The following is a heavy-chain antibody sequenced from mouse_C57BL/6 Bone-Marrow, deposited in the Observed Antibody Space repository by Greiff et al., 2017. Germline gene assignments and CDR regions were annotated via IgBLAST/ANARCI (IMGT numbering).Heavy chain of an antibody. CDR3: ARGSNFQAWFSY. J-gene: IGHJ3*01. Sequence: QVQLQQPGAELVKPGASVKLSCKASGYTFTNYWMHWVKQRPGQGLEWIGMIHPNSGSTNYNEKFKSKATLTVDKSSSTAYMQLSSLTSEDSAVYYCARGSNFQAWFSYWGQGTLVTVSA. D-gene: IGHD2-5*01. CDR2: IHPNSGST. V-gene: IGHV1-64*01. CDR1: GYTFTNYW.